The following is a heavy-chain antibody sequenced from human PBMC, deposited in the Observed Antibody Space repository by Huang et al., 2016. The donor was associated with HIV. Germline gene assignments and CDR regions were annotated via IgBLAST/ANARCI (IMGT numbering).Heavy chain of an antibody. CDR3: ARHERWAMVRGVPQWGFDY. Sequence: QLQLQESGPGLVKPSETLSLTCTVSGGSISSSSYYWGWTRQPPGKGLEWIGTIYYSGRTYYNPSLKGRVTISVDTSKNQFSLKLSSVTAADTAVYYCARHERWAMVRGVPQWGFDYWGQGTLVTVSS. CDR1: GGSISSSSYY. D-gene: IGHD3-10*01. V-gene: IGHV4-39*01. J-gene: IGHJ4*02. CDR2: IYYSGRT.